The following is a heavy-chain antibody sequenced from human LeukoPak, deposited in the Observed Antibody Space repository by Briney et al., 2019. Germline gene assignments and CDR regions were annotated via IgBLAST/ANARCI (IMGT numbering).Heavy chain of an antibody. D-gene: IGHD6-19*01. V-gene: IGHV3-48*02. Sequence: GGSLRLSRAASGFTFNTQSMNWVRQAPGKGLEWVSYITSSSSLMYYADSVKGRFTISRDNAKNSLYLQMNSLRDEDTAVYYCARARKYSSGWYVAFDIWGQGTMVTVSS. CDR2: ITSSSSLM. CDR3: ARARKYSSGWYVAFDI. CDR1: GFTFNTQS. J-gene: IGHJ3*02.